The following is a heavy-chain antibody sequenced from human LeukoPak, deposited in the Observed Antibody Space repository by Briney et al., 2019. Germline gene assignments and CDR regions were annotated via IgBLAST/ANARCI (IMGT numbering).Heavy chain of an antibody. CDR2: INPSGGST. CDR1: GYTFTSYY. Sequence: ASVKVSCKASGYTFTSYYMHWVRQAPGQGLEWMGLINPSGGSTSYAQKFQGRVTMTRDTSTSTVYMELRSLRSDDTAVYYCARDYTIFGVVPGCFDYWGQGTLVTVSS. CDR3: ARDYTIFGVVPGCFDY. D-gene: IGHD3-3*01. J-gene: IGHJ4*02. V-gene: IGHV1-46*01.